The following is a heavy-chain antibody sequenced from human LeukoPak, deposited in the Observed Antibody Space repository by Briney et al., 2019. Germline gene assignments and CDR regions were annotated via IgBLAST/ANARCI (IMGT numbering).Heavy chain of an antibody. D-gene: IGHD5-18*01. CDR2: ISYDGSNK. CDR1: GFTFSSYG. Sequence: GGSLRLSCAASGFTFSSYGMHWVRQAPGKGLEWVAVISYDGSNKYYADSVKGRFTISRDNSKNTLYLQMNSLRAEDTAVYYCARAVIQLAPIDYWGQGTLVTVSS. V-gene: IGHV3-30*03. J-gene: IGHJ4*02. CDR3: ARAVIQLAPIDY.